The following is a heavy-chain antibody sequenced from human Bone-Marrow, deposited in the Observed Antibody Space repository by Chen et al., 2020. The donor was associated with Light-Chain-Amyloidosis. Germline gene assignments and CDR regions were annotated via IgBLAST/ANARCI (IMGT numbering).Heavy chain of an antibody. Sequence: VESGGGVVQPGGSLRLSCAASGFTFSSYAMYWVRQAPGEGLEWLAFISYDGSRVSYAGSLKGRFTISRDQSKRKLYLQMNSLGPEDTALYYCARERDGRGLDYWGQGTLVSVST. CDR2: ISYDGSRV. CDR1: GFTFSSYA. V-gene: IGHV3-30*03. CDR3: ARERDGRGLDY. J-gene: IGHJ4*02. D-gene: IGHD3-10*01.